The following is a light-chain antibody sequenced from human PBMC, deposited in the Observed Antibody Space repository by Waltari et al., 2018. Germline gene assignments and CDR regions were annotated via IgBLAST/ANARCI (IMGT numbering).Light chain of an antibody. CDR3: PKYGTRPAT. CDR1: QGVSRT. CDR2: DAS. Sequence: EIVLTQSPGTLSLSPGERATLSCRASQGVSRTLAWYQQKPGQAPRLLIYDASSWATGIPDRFSGSGSGTDFSLTISRLEPEDFAVYYCPKYGTRPATFGQGTKVEVK. V-gene: IGKV3-20*01. J-gene: IGKJ1*01.